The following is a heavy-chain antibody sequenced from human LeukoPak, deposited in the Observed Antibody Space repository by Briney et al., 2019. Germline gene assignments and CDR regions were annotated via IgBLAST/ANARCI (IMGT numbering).Heavy chain of an antibody. Sequence: VASAKVSCKASGYTFTSYYMHWVRQAPGQGLEWMGIINPSGGSTSYAQKFQGRVTMTRDTSTSTVYMELSSLRSEDTAVYYCARDGEGMAYYYDSSGYLGYWGQGTLVTVSS. J-gene: IGHJ4*02. CDR2: INPSGGST. V-gene: IGHV1-46*01. D-gene: IGHD3-22*01. CDR3: ARDGEGMAYYYDSSGYLGY. CDR1: GYTFTSYY.